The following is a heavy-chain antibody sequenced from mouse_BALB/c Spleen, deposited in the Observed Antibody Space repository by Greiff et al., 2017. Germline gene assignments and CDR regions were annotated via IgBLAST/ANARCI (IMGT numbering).Heavy chain of an antibody. J-gene: IGHJ4*01. D-gene: IGHD2-14*01. CDR3: ARRASYYRYDVGGGDYYAMDY. Sequence: QVQLKESGPGLVAPSQSLSITCTVSGFSLSRYSVHWVRQPPGKGLEWLGMIWGGGSTDYNSALKSRLSISKDNSKSQVFLKMNSLQTDDTAMYYCARRASYYRYDVGGGDYYAMDYWGQGTSVTVSS. V-gene: IGHV2-6-4*01. CDR1: GFSLSRYS. CDR2: IWGGGST.